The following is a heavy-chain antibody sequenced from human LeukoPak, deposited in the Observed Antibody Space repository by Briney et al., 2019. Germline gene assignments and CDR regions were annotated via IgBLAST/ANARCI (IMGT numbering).Heavy chain of an antibody. J-gene: IGHJ6*02. CDR3: AKGSGSFYYGVDV. CDR1: GFTFSSYG. D-gene: IGHD1-26*01. V-gene: IGHV3-30*18. CDR2: ISYDGSNK. Sequence: GGSLRLSCAASGFTFSSYGMHWVRQAPGKGLEWVAVISYDGSNKYYADSVKGRFTISRDNSKNTLYLQMNSLRAEDTAVYYCAKGSGSFYYGVDVWGQGTTVTVSS.